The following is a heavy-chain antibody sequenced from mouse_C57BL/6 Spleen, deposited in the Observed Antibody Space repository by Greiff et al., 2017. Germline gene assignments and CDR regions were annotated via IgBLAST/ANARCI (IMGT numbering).Heavy chain of an antibody. CDR1: GYTFTDYN. V-gene: IGHV1-18*01. J-gene: IGHJ4*01. Sequence: VQLKESGPELVKPGASVKIPCKASGYTFTDYNMDWVKQSHGKSLEWIGDINPNNGGTIYNQKFKGKATLTVDKSSSTAYMELRSLTSEDTAVYYCARSGITTPYGYAMDYWGQGTSVTVSS. CDR2: INPNNGGT. D-gene: IGHD1-1*01. CDR3: ARSGITTPYGYAMDY.